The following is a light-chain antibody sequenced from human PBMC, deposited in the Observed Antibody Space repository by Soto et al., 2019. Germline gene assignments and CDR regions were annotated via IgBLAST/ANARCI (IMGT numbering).Light chain of an antibody. J-gene: IGKJ3*01. CDR1: QSISSSY. Sequence: EIVLTQSPGTLSLSPGERATLSCRASQSISSSYLAWYQQKPGQAPRLLIYGASSRATGIPDRFSGSGSGTDFTLTISRLEPEDFAVYYCQQFGSSPITFGPGTKVDFK. CDR2: GAS. CDR3: QQFGSSPIT. V-gene: IGKV3-20*01.